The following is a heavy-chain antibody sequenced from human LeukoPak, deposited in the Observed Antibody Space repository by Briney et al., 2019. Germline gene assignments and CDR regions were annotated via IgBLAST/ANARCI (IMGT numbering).Heavy chain of an antibody. V-gene: IGHV5-51*01. CDR1: GYSFTSSW. J-gene: IGHJ4*02. CDR3: ARGLYCSGGSCRFDY. Sequence: GASLQISCEGSGYSFTSSWIGWVRPLPGKGLEWMGIIYPGDSDIRYSPSFQGQVTISADKSITTAYLQWSSLKASDTAIYYCARGLYCSGGSCRFDYWGQGTLVTVSS. CDR2: IYPGDSDI. D-gene: IGHD2-15*01.